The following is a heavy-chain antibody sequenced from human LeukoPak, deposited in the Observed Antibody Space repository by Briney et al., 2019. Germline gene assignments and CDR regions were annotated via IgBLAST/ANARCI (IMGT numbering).Heavy chain of an antibody. V-gene: IGHV4-59*01. J-gene: IGHJ4*02. D-gene: IGHD1-26*01. CDR2: IYYTGST. CDR1: GGSMTNYY. CDR3: ARIRVGATFDF. Sequence: PSETLSLTCTVSGGSMTNYYGSWIRQPPGKGLEWIAYIYYTGSTYYNPSLKSRVTMSVDTSKNQFSLNLSSVTAADTAVYYCARIRVGATFDFWGQGTLVTVSS.